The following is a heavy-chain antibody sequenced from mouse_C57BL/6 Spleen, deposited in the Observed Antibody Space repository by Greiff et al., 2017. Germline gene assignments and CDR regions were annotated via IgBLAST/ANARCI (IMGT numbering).Heavy chain of an antibody. V-gene: IGHV5-6*01. Sequence: EVQRVESGGDLVKPGGSLKLSCAASGFTFSSYGMSWVRQTPDKRLEWVATISSGGSYTYYPDSVKGRFTISRDNAKNTLYLQMSSLKSEDTAMYYCARQEDTTVDFDVWGTGTTVTVSS. J-gene: IGHJ1*03. CDR1: GFTFSSYG. CDR2: ISSGGSYT. CDR3: ARQEDTTVDFDV. D-gene: IGHD1-1*01.